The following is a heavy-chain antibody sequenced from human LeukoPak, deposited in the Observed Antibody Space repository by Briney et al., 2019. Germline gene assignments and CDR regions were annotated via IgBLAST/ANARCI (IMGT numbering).Heavy chain of an antibody. CDR3: AREYGSGSCFDF. CDR2: ISGGSRYT. CDR1: GFTFSDYY. D-gene: IGHD3-10*01. V-gene: IGHV3-11*05. J-gene: IGHJ4*02. Sequence: GGSLRLSCAASGFTFSDYYMSWIRQAPGKGLERVSYISGGSRYTNYADSVKGRFTISRDNAKNSLYLQMNSLRAEDTAVYCCAREYGSGSCFDFWGQGTLVTVSS.